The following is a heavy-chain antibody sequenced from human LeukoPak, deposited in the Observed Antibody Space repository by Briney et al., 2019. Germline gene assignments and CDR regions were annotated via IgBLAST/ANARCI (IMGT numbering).Heavy chain of an antibody. J-gene: IGHJ6*03. D-gene: IGHD1-14*01. CDR1: GGTFSTFA. V-gene: IGHV1-18*01. CDR2: ISAYNGNT. Sequence: ASVKVSCKASGGTFSTFAISWVRQAPGQGLEWMGGISAYNGNTNYAQKLQGRVTMTTDTSTSTAYMELRSLRSDDTAVYYCARDEVSWHYYMDVWGKGTTVTVSS. CDR3: ARDEVSWHYYMDV.